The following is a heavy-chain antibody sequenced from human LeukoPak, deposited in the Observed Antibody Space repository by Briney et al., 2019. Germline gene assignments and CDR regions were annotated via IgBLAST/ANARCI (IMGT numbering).Heavy chain of an antibody. Sequence: GGSLRLSCGASGFTFKNAWMTWARQAPGKGLEWVARIKSKSDGETTVYGAPVKGRFTISRDDLKTTLYLQMNSLKTEDTAVYYCTTDRGIGPRPVFDSWGQGTLVTVSS. CDR2: IKSKSDGETT. J-gene: IGHJ4*02. CDR3: TTDRGIGPRPVFDS. CDR1: GFTFKNAW. V-gene: IGHV3-15*01. D-gene: IGHD6-6*01.